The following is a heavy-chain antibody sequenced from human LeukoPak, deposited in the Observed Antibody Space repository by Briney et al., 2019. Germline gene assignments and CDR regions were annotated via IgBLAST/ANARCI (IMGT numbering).Heavy chain of an antibody. CDR1: GGSITSSSYH. CDR3: ARCLDYGGNSWTLFDS. J-gene: IGHJ4*02. D-gene: IGHD4-23*01. V-gene: IGHV4-39*01. Sequence: PSETLPLTCTVSGGSITSSSYHWGWIRQPPGKGLEWIGSIYFSGSTYYNPSLKSRVTISVDTSKNQFSLKLSSVTAADTAVYYCARCLDYGGNSWTLFDSWGQGTLVTVSS. CDR2: IYFSGST.